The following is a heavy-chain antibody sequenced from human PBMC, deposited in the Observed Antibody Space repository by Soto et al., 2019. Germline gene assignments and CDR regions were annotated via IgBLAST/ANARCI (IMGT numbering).Heavy chain of an antibody. V-gene: IGHV3-23*01. D-gene: IGHD1-26*01. CDR3: APGSSGAVGEDL. CDR1: GFTFYHIA. CDR2: VSENGAVA. J-gene: IGHJ5*02. Sequence: EVQLLQSGGGLVQPGGSLRLSCAASGFTFYHIAMSWVRQAPGRGLEWVSTVSENGAVAYYADSVRGRFTISRDNSEGTLYLRMNSLRVDDTAVYYCAPGSSGAVGEDLWGQGTLVTVSS.